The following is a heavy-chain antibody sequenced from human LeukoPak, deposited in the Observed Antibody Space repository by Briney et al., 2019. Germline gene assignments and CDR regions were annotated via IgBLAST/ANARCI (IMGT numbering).Heavy chain of an antibody. D-gene: IGHD6-19*01. J-gene: IGHJ6*03. CDR2: IYYSGST. CDR1: GGSISSYY. V-gene: IGHV4-59*12. CDR3: ATSAYSSGWFYYYYYYMDV. Sequence: SETLSLTCTVSGGSISSYYWSWIRQPPGKGLEWIGYIYYSGSTNYNPSLKSRVTISVDTSKNQFSLKLSSVTAADTAVYYCATSAYSSGWFYYYYYYMDVWGKGTTVTISS.